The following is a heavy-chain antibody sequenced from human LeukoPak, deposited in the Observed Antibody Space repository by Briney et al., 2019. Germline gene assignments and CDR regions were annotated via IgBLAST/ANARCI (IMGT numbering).Heavy chain of an antibody. D-gene: IGHD3-22*01. CDR2: INHSGST. J-gene: IGHJ6*03. CDR1: GGSFSGYY. Sequence: SETLSPTCAVHGGSFSGYYWSWIRQPPGKGLEWIGEINHSGSTNYNPSLKSRVTISVDTSKNQFSLKLSSVTAADTAVYYCARDVRYYYDSSGYYRYMDVWGKGTTVTVSS. V-gene: IGHV4-34*01. CDR3: ARDVRYYYDSSGYYRYMDV.